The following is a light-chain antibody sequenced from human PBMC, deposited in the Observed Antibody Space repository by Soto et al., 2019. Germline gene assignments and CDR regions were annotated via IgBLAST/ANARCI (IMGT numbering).Light chain of an antibody. CDR2: EVS. Sequence: QSALTQPASVSGSPGQSITISCTGTSSDVGGYNYVSWYQQHPGKAPKLMIYEVSNRPSGVSNRFSGSKSGNTASLTISGLQAEDESDYYCCSYTSSSTLRVFGGGPQLTVL. V-gene: IGLV2-14*01. J-gene: IGLJ2*01. CDR3: CSYTSSSTLRV. CDR1: SSDVGGYNY.